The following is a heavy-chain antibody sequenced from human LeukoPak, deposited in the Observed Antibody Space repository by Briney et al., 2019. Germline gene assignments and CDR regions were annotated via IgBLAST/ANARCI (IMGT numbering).Heavy chain of an antibody. J-gene: IGHJ5*02. CDR3: ATGRWGSSWYRGFDP. D-gene: IGHD6-13*01. CDR1: GGSITSGNW. CDR2: IYYSGST. Sequence: SETLSLTCAVSGGSITSGNWWSCVRQPPGKGLEWIGYIYYSGSTNYNPSLKRRVTISVDTSKNQFSLKLSSVTAADTAVYYCATGRWGSSWYRGFDPWGQGTLVTVSS. V-gene: IGHV4-4*02.